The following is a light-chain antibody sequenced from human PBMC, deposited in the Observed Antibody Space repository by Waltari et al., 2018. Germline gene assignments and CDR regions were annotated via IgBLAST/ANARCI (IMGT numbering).Light chain of an antibody. Sequence: EIVMTQSPATLSVSPGERATLSCRASQSIGSNLPWFQQKPGQAPRLLIYDASPRATGIPARFSGDGSGTEFTLTISSLQSEDFAVYYCQQYNNWPLTFGGGTKVEIK. CDR3: QQYNNWPLT. V-gene: IGKV3-15*01. CDR2: DAS. CDR1: QSIGSN. J-gene: IGKJ4*01.